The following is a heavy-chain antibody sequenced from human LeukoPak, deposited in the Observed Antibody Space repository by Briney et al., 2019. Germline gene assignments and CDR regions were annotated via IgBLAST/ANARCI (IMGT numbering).Heavy chain of an antibody. D-gene: IGHD6-25*01. CDR2: ICPGDSDT. CDR3: ARRDSAAYSVDY. V-gene: IGHV5-51*01. J-gene: IGHJ4*02. CDR1: GYSFTTYW. Sequence: GESLKISCKGSGYSFTTYWIAWVRRMPGKGLEWMGIICPGDSDTRYSPSFQGQVTISADKSTSTAYLQWSSLKASDTAVYYCARRDSAAYSVDYWGQGTLVTVSS.